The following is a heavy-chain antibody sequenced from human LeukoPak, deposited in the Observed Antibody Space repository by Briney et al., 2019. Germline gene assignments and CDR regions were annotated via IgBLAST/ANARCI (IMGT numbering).Heavy chain of an antibody. CDR2: IIPIFGTA. J-gene: IGHJ4*02. CDR3: ARSSDYDFWSAHIR. Sequence: GASVKVSCKASGGTFSSYAISWVRQAPGQGLEWMGGIIPIFGTANYAQKFQGRVTITADESTSTAYMELSSLRSEDTAVYYCARSSDYDFWSAHIRWRQGTLVTVSS. CDR1: GGTFSSYA. V-gene: IGHV1-69*13. D-gene: IGHD3-3*01.